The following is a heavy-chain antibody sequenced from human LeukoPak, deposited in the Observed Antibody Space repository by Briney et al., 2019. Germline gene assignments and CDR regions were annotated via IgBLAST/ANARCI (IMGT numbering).Heavy chain of an antibody. D-gene: IGHD2-2*01. CDR3: AKDTGGYCSSTSCLPREGWFDP. Sequence: PGGSLRLSCVASGFTFSSYGMHWVRQAPGKGLEWVAVISYDGSNKYYADSVKGRFTISRGNSKNTLYLQMNSLRAEDTAVYYCAKDTGGYCSSTSCLPREGWFDPWGQGTLVTVSS. J-gene: IGHJ5*02. V-gene: IGHV3-30*18. CDR1: GFTFSSYG. CDR2: ISYDGSNK.